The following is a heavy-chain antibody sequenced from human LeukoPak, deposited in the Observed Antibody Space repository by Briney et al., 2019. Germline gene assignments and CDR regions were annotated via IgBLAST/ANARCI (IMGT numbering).Heavy chain of an antibody. Sequence: VGSLRLSCAASGFTVSSNYMSWVRQAPGKGPEWVSVTFSDGNTHYRDSVKGRFTTSGDSAKNTVYLQMNSLRAEDTAIYHCVRDQNVWGQGATVTVS. D-gene: IGHD2/OR15-2a*01. CDR1: GFTVSSNY. V-gene: IGHV3-66*01. CDR2: TFSDGNT. J-gene: IGHJ6*02. CDR3: VRDQNV.